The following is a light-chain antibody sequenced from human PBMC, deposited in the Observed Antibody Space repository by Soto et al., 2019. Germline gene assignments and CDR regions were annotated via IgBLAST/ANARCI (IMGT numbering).Light chain of an antibody. CDR2: DVT. V-gene: IGLV2-14*01. CDR1: SSDVGAYNY. Sequence: QSVLTQPASVSGSPGQSITISCTGTSSDVGAYNYVCWYQQHPGKAPKLIIYDVTNRPSGVSNRFSGSKSDNTASLSISGLQAEDEADYYCSSYTSTNTVVFGGGTKVTVL. J-gene: IGLJ3*02. CDR3: SSYTSTNTVV.